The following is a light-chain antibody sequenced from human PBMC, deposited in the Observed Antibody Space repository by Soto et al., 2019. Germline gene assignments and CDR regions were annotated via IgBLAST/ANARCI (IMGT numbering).Light chain of an antibody. V-gene: IGKV1-5*01. Sequence: DIQMTQSPSTLSASLGDRVTITCRASQTISNWLAWYQQKPGKASKLLIYDASSLESGVPSRFSGSGSGTEFTLTISSLQPDDFATYYCQQYNSYWRTFGQGTKVDIK. CDR2: DAS. CDR1: QTISNW. CDR3: QQYNSYWRT. J-gene: IGKJ1*01.